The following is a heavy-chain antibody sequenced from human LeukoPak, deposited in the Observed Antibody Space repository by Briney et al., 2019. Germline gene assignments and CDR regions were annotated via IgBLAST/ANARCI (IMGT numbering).Heavy chain of an antibody. CDR2: ISGSGGST. CDR1: GFTFSSYA. Sequence: GGSLRLSCAASGFTFSSYAMSWVRQAPGKGLEWVSAISGSGGSTYYADSVKGRFTISRDNSKNTLYLQMNSLRAEDTAVYYCAKILGGDYYDSSGPYSFDYWGQGTLVTVSS. D-gene: IGHD3-22*01. CDR3: AKILGGDYYDSSGPYSFDY. V-gene: IGHV3-23*01. J-gene: IGHJ4*02.